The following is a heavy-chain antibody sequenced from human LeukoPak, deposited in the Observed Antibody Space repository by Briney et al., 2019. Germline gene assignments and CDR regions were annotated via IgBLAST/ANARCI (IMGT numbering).Heavy chain of an antibody. V-gene: IGHV3-30*02. D-gene: IGHD1-26*01. CDR3: AKGDSGSYSGVVDY. Sequence: GGSLRLSCAVSGFIFSNYGMHWVRQAPGKGLEWVAFIRYDGSNKYYADSVKGRFTISRDNSKNTLYLQMNSLRFEDTAVYYCAKGDSGSYSGVVDYWGQGTLVTVSS. J-gene: IGHJ4*02. CDR2: IRYDGSNK. CDR1: GFIFSNYG.